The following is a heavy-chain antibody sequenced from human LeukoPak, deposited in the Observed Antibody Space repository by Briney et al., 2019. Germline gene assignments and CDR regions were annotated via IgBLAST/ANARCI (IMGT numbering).Heavy chain of an antibody. D-gene: IGHD2-15*01. V-gene: IGHV3-48*01. J-gene: IGHJ4*02. CDR1: AFTFSTYG. Sequence: GGSLRLSCAASAFTFSTYGMNWVRQAPGKGLEWVSYISSSGSTIYYTDSVKGRFTISRDNSKNTLYLQMNSLRAEDTAVYYCARARREVVVVAATPGYFDYWGQGTLVTVSS. CDR3: ARARREVVVVAATPGYFDY. CDR2: ISSSGSTI.